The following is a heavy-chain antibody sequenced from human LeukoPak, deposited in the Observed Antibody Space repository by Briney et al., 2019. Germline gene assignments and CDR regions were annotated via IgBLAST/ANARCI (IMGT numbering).Heavy chain of an antibody. CDR1: GFTFSSYA. CDR2: ISRSRSTI. J-gene: IGHJ5*02. V-gene: IGHV3-48*01. CDR3: ARDLGRP. D-gene: IGHD1-26*01. Sequence: PGGSLRLSCAASGFTFSSYAMSWVRQAPGKGLGWVSDISRSRSTINYADSVKGRFTISRDNAKNSLYLQMNSLRGEDTAVYYCARDLGRPWGQGTLVTVSS.